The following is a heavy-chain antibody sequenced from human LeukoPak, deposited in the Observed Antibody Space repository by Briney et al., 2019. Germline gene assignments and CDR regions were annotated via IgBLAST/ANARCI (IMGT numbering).Heavy chain of an antibody. D-gene: IGHD6-19*01. CDR3: ARANSYSSGWYPHAFDI. CDR1: GFTFSTYH. J-gene: IGHJ3*02. V-gene: IGHV3-53*01. Sequence: GGSLRLSCAASGFTFSTYHLHWVRQAPGKGLEWVSVIYSGGTTYYADSVKGRFTISRDTSKNTLYLQMNSLRAEDTAVYYCARANSYSSGWYPHAFDIWGQGTMVTVSS. CDR2: IYSGGTT.